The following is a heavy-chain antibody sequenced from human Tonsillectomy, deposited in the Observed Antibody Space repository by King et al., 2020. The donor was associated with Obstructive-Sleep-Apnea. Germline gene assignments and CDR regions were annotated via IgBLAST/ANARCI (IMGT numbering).Heavy chain of an antibody. D-gene: IGHD3-10*01. Sequence: QLQESGPGLVKPSETLSLTCIVSGYSISSGYYWGWIRQPPGKGLEWIGTSYHSGSTYYNPSLKSRVTISVETSKNQFSLKLSSVTAADKAVYYCARVISMVRGVIRDDAFDIWGQGTMVTVSS. CDR1: GYSISSGYY. CDR2: SYHSGST. J-gene: IGHJ3*02. V-gene: IGHV4-38-2*02. CDR3: ARVISMVRGVIRDDAFDI.